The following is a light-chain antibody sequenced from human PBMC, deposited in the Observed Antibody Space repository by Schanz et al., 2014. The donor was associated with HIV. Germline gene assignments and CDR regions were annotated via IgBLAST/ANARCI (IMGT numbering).Light chain of an antibody. J-gene: IGLJ7*01. CDR2: SNN. CDR3: AAWDDSLNAAV. CDR1: SSNIGAGYD. Sequence: QSVLTQSPSVSGAPGQRVTISCTGSSSNIGAGYDVHWYQQLPGMAPKLLIYSNNQRPSGDPDRFSGSKSGTSASLAISGIQSEDKANYYCAAWDDSLNAAVFGGGTQLTVL. V-gene: IGLV1-44*01.